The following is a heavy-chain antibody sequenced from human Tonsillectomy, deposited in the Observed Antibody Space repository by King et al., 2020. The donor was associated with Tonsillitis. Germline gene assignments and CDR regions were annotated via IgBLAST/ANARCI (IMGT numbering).Heavy chain of an antibody. D-gene: IGHD7-27*01. J-gene: IGHJ4*02. V-gene: IGHV4-34*01. CDR3: ASCNWGFDY. CDR1: GGSFSGYY. CDR2: INHSGST. Sequence: VQLPQWGAGLLKPSETLSLTCAVYGGSFSGYYWSWIRQPPGKGLEWIGEINHSGSTNYNPSLKSRVTISVDTSKNQFSLKLSSVTAADTAVYYCASCNWGFDYWGQGTLVTVSS.